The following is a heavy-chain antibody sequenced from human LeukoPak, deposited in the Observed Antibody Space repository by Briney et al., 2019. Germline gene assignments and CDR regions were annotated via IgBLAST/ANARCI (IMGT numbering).Heavy chain of an antibody. D-gene: IGHD1-26*01. CDR2: IYYSGST. J-gene: IGHJ3*02. CDR3: ARAPLSGTYYTDAFDI. CDR1: GGSISSSSYY. V-gene: IGHV4-39*01. Sequence: SETLSLTCTVSGGSISSSSYYWGWIRQPPGKGLEWIGSIYYSGSTYYNPSLKSRVTISVDTSKNQFSLKLSSVTAADTAVYFCARAPLSGTYYTDAFDIWGQGTMVTVSS.